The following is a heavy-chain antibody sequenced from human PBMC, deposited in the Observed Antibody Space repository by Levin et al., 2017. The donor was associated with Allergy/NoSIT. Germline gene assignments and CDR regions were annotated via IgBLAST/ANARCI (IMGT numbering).Heavy chain of an antibody. CDR3: SRREYDNSGYDVGLT. CDR1: GASIKSSYHY. D-gene: IGHD3-22*01. CDR2: IHYSGRT. Sequence: PSETLSLTCTVSGASIKSSYHYWGWIRQPPGKGLEWIGSIHYSGRTYYTPSLKSRVTISVDTSQNQISLKLSSVTAADTAVYYCSRREYDNSGYDVGLTWGQGTLVTVSS. J-gene: IGHJ5*01. V-gene: IGHV4-39*01.